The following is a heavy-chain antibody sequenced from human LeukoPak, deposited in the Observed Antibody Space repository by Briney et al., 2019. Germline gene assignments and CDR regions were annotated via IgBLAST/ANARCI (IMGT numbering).Heavy chain of an antibody. Sequence: ASVKVSCKASGYTFTSYYMHWVRQAPGQGLEWMGIINPSGGSTSYAQKSQGRVTMTRDTSTSTVYMELSSLRSEDTAVYYCARDFRCYGSGSYLDYWGQGTLVTVSS. CDR1: GYTFTSYY. CDR3: ARDFRCYGSGSYLDY. J-gene: IGHJ4*02. D-gene: IGHD3-10*01. CDR2: INPSGGST. V-gene: IGHV1-46*01.